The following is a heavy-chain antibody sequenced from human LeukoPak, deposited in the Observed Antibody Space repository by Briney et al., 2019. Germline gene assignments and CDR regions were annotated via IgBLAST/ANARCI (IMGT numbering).Heavy chain of an antibody. CDR2: ISGSGGST. V-gene: IGHV3-23*01. CDR1: GFTFSSYA. J-gene: IGHJ4*02. D-gene: IGHD3-10*01. CDR3: AKGSIYYGSGSYSWGIDY. Sequence: PSGGSLRLSCAASGFTFSSYAMSWVRQAPGKGLEWVSAISGSGGSTYYADSVKGRFTISRDNSKNTLYLQMNSLRAEDTAVYYCAKGSIYYGSGSYSWGIDYWGQGTLVTVSS.